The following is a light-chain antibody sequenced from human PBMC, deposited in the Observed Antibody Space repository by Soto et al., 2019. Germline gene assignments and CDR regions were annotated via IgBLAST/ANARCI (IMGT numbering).Light chain of an antibody. V-gene: IGKV3-20*01. J-gene: IGKJ1*01. CDR2: GAS. CDR1: QSFNSIY. Sequence: EIVMTQSPSTRSVSPGERATLSCRASQSFNSIYLAWYQQKPGQAPRLLIYGASSRATGIPDRFSGSGSGTDFTLTISRLEPEDFAVYYCHQYDSWTFGHGTKVDIK. CDR3: HQYDSWT.